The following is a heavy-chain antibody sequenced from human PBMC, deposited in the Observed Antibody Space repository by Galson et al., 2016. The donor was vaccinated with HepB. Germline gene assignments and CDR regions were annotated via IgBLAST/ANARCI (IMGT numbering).Heavy chain of an antibody. CDR2: IYAGGRT. J-gene: IGHJ4*02. V-gene: IGHV3-53*01. D-gene: IGHD1-26*01. CDR1: GFTVRSNY. Sequence: SLRLSCAASGFTVRSNYMIWVCQAPGKGLEWVSVIYAGGRTYYADSVQGRFTSSRDDSRNTLYLQMNSLRPEDTAVYYCARAGWELLLYWGQGTLVTVSS. CDR3: ARAGWELLLY.